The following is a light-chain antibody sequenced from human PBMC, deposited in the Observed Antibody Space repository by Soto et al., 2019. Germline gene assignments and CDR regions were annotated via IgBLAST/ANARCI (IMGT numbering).Light chain of an antibody. J-gene: IGKJ5*01. Sequence: QSAVTQSGSTVALAPLSSTASQSVSSHLAWYQQKPGQAPSLLIYDASTRATGIPARFSGSGPGTDFTLAICSLDSYESALHFCEQRCNAPSTVGQGTRLAIK. V-gene: IGKV3-11*01. CDR1: QSVSSH. CDR2: DAS. CDR3: EQRCNAPST.